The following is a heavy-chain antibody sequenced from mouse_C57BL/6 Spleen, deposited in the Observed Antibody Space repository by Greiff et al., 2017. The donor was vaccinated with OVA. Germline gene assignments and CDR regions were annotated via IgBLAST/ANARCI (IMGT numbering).Heavy chain of an antibody. CDR1: GFSLTSYG. J-gene: IGHJ4*01. D-gene: IGHD2-4*01. CDR2: IWSGGST. V-gene: IGHV2-2*01. Sequence: VQGVESGPGLVQPSQSLSITCTVSGFSLTSYGVHWVRQSPGKGLEWLGVIWSGGSTDYNAAFISRLSISKDNSKSQVFFKMNSLQADDTAIYYCARGGYDSYAMDYWGQGTSVTVSS. CDR3: ARGGYDSYAMDY.